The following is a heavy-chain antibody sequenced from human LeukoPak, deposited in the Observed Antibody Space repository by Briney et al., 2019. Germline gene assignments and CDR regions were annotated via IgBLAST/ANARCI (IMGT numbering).Heavy chain of an antibody. CDR3: ATYDYGGKGFDY. CDR2: IYYSEST. J-gene: IGHJ4*02. CDR1: GGSFSGYY. Sequence: PSETLSLTCAVYGGSFSGYYWSWIRQPPGKGLEWIGYIYYSESTNYNPSLKSRVTISVDTSKNQFSLKLSSVTAADTAVYYCATYDYGGKGFDYWGQGTLVTVSS. D-gene: IGHD4-23*01. V-gene: IGHV4-59*01.